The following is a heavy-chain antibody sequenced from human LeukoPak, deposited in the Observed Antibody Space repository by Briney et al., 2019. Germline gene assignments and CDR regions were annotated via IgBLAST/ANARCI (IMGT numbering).Heavy chain of an antibody. CDR1: GGSISSYY. Sequence: SETLSLTCTVSGGSISSYYWSWIRQPPGKGLEWIGYIYYSGSTNYNPSLKSRVTISVDTSKNQFSLKLSSVTAADTAVYYCARGGYGDYLPLLFFVYWGQGTLVTVSS. CDR2: IYYSGST. J-gene: IGHJ4*02. CDR3: ARGGYGDYLPLLFFVY. D-gene: IGHD4-17*01. V-gene: IGHV4-59*01.